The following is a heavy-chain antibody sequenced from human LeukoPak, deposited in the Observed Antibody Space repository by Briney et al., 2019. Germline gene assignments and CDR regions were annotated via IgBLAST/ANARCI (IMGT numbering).Heavy chain of an antibody. V-gene: IGHV3-23*01. Sequence: GGSLRLSCAASGFTFSSYAMSWVRQAPGKGLERVSAISGSGGSTYYADSVKGRFTISRDNSKNTLYLQMNSLRAEDTAVYYCAKGHYYDSGGYPEYFQHWGQGTLVTVSS. CDR1: GFTFSSYA. D-gene: IGHD3-22*01. CDR3: AKGHYYDSGGYPEYFQH. J-gene: IGHJ1*01. CDR2: ISGSGGST.